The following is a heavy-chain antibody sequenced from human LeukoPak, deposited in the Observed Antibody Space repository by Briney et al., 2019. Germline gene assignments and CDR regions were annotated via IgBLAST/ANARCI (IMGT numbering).Heavy chain of an antibody. Sequence: SETLSLTCIVSGGSLSSTDHFWGWMPPPPGKGLDWGGSLYYTGTSFYSPSLESRGSIYTDTSKNQFSLKIRSVTAADTAGYYCARQGVVPNKAGWYFDLWGRGALVTVAS. CDR1: GGSLSSTDHF. D-gene: IGHD3-10*01. CDR2: LYYTGTS. CDR3: ARQGVVPNKAGWYFDL. J-gene: IGHJ2*01. V-gene: IGHV4-39*01.